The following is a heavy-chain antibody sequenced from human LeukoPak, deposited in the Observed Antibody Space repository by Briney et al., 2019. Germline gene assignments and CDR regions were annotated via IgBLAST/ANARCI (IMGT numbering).Heavy chain of an antibody. CDR3: ATGNYYDSRGYYTFGH. Sequence: GGSLRLSCAASGFTFSRYWMHWVRQAPGKGLVWISRINGDGSTTSYADSVKGGFTISRDNAKNTLYLQMNSLRAEDTAVYYCATGNYYDSRGYYTFGHWGQGTLVTVSS. CDR2: INGDGSTT. J-gene: IGHJ1*01. CDR1: GFTFSRYW. D-gene: IGHD3-22*01. V-gene: IGHV3-74*01.